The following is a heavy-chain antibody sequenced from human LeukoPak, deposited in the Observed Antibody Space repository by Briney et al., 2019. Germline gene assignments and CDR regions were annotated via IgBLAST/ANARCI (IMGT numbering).Heavy chain of an antibody. CDR1: GFTFGTYA. V-gene: IGHV3-9*01. CDR3: AKDIGPLSNYFDF. CDR2: IAWNSGSI. D-gene: IGHD6-13*01. J-gene: IGHJ4*02. Sequence: QPGRSLRLSCAASGFTFGTYAMHWVRQAPGKGLEWVARIAWNSGSIVYADSVKGRFTISRDNAKNSVNLQMNSLRVEDTAFYYCAKDIGPLSNYFDFWGQGALVIVSS.